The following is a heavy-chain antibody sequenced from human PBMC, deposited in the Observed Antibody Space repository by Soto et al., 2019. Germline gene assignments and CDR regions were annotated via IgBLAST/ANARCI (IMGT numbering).Heavy chain of an antibody. CDR2: ISAYNGNT. D-gene: IGHD1-7*01. V-gene: IGHV1-18*01. CDR1: GYTFTSYG. J-gene: IGHJ5*02. CDR3: ARDINWNYGRRWFDP. Sequence: ASVKVSCKASGYTFTSYGISCVRQAPGQVLEWMGWISAYNGNTNYAQKLQGRVTMTTDTSTSTAYMELRSLRSDDTAVYYCARDINWNYGRRWFDPWGQGTLVTVSS.